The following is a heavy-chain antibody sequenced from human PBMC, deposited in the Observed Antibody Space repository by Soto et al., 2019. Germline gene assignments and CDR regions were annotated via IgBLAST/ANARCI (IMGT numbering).Heavy chain of an antibody. CDR3: ARSDQLLYYYYGMDV. J-gene: IGHJ6*02. Sequence: QVQLVQSGAEVKKPGYSVKVSCKASGGTFSSYAISWVRQAPGQGLEWMGGIIPIFGTANYAQKFQGRVTITADESTSTAYMELSSLRSEATAVYHCARSDQLLYYYYGMDVWGQATTVTVSS. CDR1: GGTFSSYA. V-gene: IGHV1-69*01. D-gene: IGHD2-2*01. CDR2: IIPIFGTA.